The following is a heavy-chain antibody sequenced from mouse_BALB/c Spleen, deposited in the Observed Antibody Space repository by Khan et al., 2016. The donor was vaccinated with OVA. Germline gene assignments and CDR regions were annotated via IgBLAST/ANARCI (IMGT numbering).Heavy chain of an antibody. CDR2: INSRGSYT. CDR3: TRHGGFDPYYAMDY. V-gene: IGHV5-9*02. J-gene: IGHJ4*01. Sequence: EVELVESGGGSVKPGGSLKLSCAASGFAFSSYDMSWVRQTPEKRLAWVAIINSRGSYTYYPDSVKGRFTISRDTARNTLYLQLSSLRSEDTVLYYCTRHGGFDPYYAMDYWGQGTSVTVSS. CDR1: GFAFSSYD.